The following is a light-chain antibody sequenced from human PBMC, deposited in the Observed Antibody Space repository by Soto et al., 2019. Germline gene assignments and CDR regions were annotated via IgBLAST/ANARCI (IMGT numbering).Light chain of an antibody. J-gene: IGKJ5*01. Sequence: DIVMTQSPDSLAVSLGERATINCKSSQSVLYRSNTKNYLAWYQQKPGQPPNLLIYWASTRESGVPDRFSGSGSGTDFTLTISSLQAEDVAVYYCQQYYGGPITFGQGTRLEIK. CDR1: QSVLYRSNTKNY. CDR2: WAS. V-gene: IGKV4-1*01. CDR3: QQYYGGPIT.